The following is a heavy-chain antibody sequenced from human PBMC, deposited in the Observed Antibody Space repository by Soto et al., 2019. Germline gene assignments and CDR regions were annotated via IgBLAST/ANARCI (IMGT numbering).Heavy chain of an antibody. Sequence: PGGSLRLSCAASGFTFTRYSMNWVRQAPGKGLEWVSPISSTTNYIYYGDSMKGRFTISRDNAKNSLYLEMNSLGAEDTAVYYCARESEDLTSNFDYWGQGTLVTVSS. V-gene: IGHV3-21*06. CDR2: ISSTTNYI. CDR1: GFTFTRYS. J-gene: IGHJ4*02. CDR3: ARESEDLTSNFDY.